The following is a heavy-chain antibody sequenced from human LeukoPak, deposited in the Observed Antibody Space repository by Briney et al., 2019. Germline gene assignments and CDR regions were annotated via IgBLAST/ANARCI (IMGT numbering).Heavy chain of an antibody. J-gene: IGHJ5*02. CDR2: IYYSGST. V-gene: IGHV4-39*07. D-gene: IGHD3-3*01. Sequence: SETLPLTCTVSGGSISSSSYYWGWIRQPPGKGLEWIGSIYYSGSTNYNPSLKSRVTISVDTSKNQFSLKLSSVTAADTAVYYCARGVYDFWWTNWFDPWGQGTLVTVSS. CDR3: ARGVYDFWWTNWFDP. CDR1: GGSISSSSYY.